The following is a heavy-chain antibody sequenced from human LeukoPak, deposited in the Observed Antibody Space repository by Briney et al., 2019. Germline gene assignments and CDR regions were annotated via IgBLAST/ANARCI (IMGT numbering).Heavy chain of an antibody. V-gene: IGHV3-20*04. CDR1: GFTFDDYG. CDR3: ASITIFGVASL. D-gene: IGHD3-3*01. CDR2: INWNGGST. Sequence: PGGSLRLSCAASGFTFDDYGMSWVGQAPGKWLEWVSGINWNGGSTGYADSVKGRFTISRDNAKSSLYLQMNSVRAEDTALYYCASITIFGVASLWGQGTLVTVSS. J-gene: IGHJ4*02.